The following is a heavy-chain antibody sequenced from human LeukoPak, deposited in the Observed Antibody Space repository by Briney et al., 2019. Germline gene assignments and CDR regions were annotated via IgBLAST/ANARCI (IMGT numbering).Heavy chain of an antibody. CDR1: GFTFSNYA. D-gene: IGHD4-23*01. J-gene: IGHJ6*02. CDR2: ISGTGGRT. Sequence: GGSLRLSCTASGFTFSNYAMTWVRQAPGKGLEWVSSISGTGGRTYSADSVKGRFTISRDNSKNTLYLQMNSLRAEDTAVYYCASGGNSFYYYYYGMDVWGQGTTVTVSS. CDR3: ASGGNSFYYYYYGMDV. V-gene: IGHV3-23*01.